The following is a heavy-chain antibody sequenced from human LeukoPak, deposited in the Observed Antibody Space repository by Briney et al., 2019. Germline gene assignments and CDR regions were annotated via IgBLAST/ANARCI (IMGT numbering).Heavy chain of an antibody. CDR3: ATSSPRNYFDH. CDR1: GFIFSTYG. D-gene: IGHD1-14*01. V-gene: IGHV3-33*01. J-gene: IGHJ4*02. CDR2: IWYDGSQR. Sequence: GGSLRLSCVASGFIFSTYGLHWVRQSPGRGLEWVGVIWYDGSQRYYADSVKGRFTISRDDSQNTIYLQMDSLRAEDTAVYYCATSSPRNYFDHWGQGTLVTVSS.